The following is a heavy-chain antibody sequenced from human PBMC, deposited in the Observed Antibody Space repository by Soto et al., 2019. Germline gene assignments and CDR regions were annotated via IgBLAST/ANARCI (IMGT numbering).Heavy chain of an antibody. D-gene: IGHD3-3*01. CDR3: ARGSSTYYDFWSGPYSMDV. CDR1: GFTFSSYS. V-gene: IGHV3-48*02. Sequence: PGGSLRLSCAASGFTFSSYSMNWVRQAPGKGLEWVSYISSSSSTIYYADSVKGRFTISRDNAKNSLYLQMNSLRDEDTAVYYCARGSSTYYDFWSGPYSMDVWGQGTTVTVS. J-gene: IGHJ6*02. CDR2: ISSSSSTI.